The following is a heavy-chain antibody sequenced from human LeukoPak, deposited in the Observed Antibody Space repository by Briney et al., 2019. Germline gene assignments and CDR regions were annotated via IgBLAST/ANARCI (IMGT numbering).Heavy chain of an antibody. Sequence: KPSETLSLTCTVSGGSISSSSYYWGWIRQPPGKGLEWIGSIYYSGSTYYSPSLKSRVTISVDTSKNQFSLKLSSVTAADTAVYYCARLRSLLWFGELNDWGQGTLVTVSS. D-gene: IGHD3-10*01. J-gene: IGHJ4*02. V-gene: IGHV4-39*01. CDR3: ARLRSLLWFGELND. CDR2: IYYSGST. CDR1: GGSISSSSYY.